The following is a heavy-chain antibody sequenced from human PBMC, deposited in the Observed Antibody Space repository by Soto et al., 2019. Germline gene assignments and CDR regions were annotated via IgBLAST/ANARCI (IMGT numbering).Heavy chain of an antibody. V-gene: IGHV3-48*01. CDR1: GFTFSSYS. D-gene: IGHD3-3*01. J-gene: IGHJ4*02. CDR3: ARTTNFDY. Sequence: PGGSLRLSCASSGFTFSSYSMSGVRQATGKGQEWVSYISSSGSTLYYADSVKGRFSISRDKARNSLYLQMNSLRAEDTAAYYCARTTNFDYWGQGTMVTVSS. CDR2: ISSSGSTL.